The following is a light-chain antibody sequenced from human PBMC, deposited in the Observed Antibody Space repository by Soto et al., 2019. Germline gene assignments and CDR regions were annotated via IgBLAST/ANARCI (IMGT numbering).Light chain of an antibody. Sequence: QSVLTQPPSASASLGASVTLTCTLSSGYSNYKVDWYQQRPGKDPRFVMRVGTGGIVGSKGDGIPDRFSVLGSGLNRYLTIKNIQEEDESDYHCGADHGSGSNFVYVFGSGTQLTVL. CDR3: GADHGSGSNFVYV. V-gene: IGLV9-49*01. CDR2: VGTGGIVG. J-gene: IGLJ6*01. CDR1: SGYSNYK.